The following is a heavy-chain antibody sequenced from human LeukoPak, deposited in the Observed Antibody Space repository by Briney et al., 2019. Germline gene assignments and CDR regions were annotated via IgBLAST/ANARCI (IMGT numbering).Heavy chain of an antibody. V-gene: IGHV3-53*01. CDR3: VRVEGWLLSYFDY. CDR2: IYSDNT. Sequence: GGSLRLSCTVSGFTVSGNSMSWVRQAPGKGLEWVSFIYSDNTQYSDSVKGRFTSSRDNAKNSLYLQMNSLRAEDTAVYYCVRVEGWLLSYFDYWGQGTLVTVSS. CDR1: GFTVSGNS. D-gene: IGHD3-3*01. J-gene: IGHJ4*02.